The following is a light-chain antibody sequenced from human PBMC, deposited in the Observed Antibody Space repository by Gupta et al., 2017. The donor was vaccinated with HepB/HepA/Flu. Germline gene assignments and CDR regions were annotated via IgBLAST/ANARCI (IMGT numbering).Light chain of an antibody. Sequence: IVMTQSPATLSVSPGERATLSCRASQSIRTTLAWYQQKPGQAPRLLIYDVSTRATGIPARFSGSGSGTEFTLTISRLQSEDFAVYYCQEYNNWHTFGQGTKVEIK. CDR1: QSIRTT. V-gene: IGKV3-15*01. CDR3: QEYNNWHT. J-gene: IGKJ1*01. CDR2: DVS.